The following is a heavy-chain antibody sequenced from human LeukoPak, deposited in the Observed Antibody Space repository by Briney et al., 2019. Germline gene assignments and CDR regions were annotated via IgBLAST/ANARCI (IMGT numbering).Heavy chain of an antibody. CDR1: DGSISSNSYY. J-gene: IGHJ3*02. CDR2: ISYSGRT. CDR3: ARDQIQLWLQGFSAFDI. Sequence: SETLSLTCTVSDGSISSNSYYWGWIRQPPGKGLEWIGSISYSGRTYYNPSLESRVTISVDASKNQFSLKLSSVTAADTAVYYCARDQIQLWLQGFSAFDIWGQGTMVTVSS. D-gene: IGHD5-18*01. V-gene: IGHV4-39*02.